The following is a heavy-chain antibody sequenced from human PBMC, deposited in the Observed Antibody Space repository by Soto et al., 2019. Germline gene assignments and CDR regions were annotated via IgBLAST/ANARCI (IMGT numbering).Heavy chain of an antibody. CDR2: INPSGGST. CDR1: GYTFTRYY. Sequence: GASVKVSCKASGYTFTRYYMHWVRQAPGQGPEWMGIINPSGGSTNYAQKLQGRVTISVDTSKNHFSLRLSSVTASDTAVYYCARGHIVVVPTVGWFDPWGQGTLVTVSS. V-gene: IGHV1-46*04. D-gene: IGHD2-2*01. J-gene: IGHJ5*02. CDR3: ARGHIVVVPTVGWFDP.